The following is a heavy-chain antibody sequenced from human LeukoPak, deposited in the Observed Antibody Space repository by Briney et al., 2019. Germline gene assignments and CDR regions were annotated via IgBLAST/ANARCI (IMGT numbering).Heavy chain of an antibody. CDR3: VGYCSGGSCYNYYYYGMDV. D-gene: IGHD2-15*01. CDR2: IYYSGST. V-gene: IGHV4-39*01. CDR1: GGSISSSSYY. J-gene: IGHJ6*02. Sequence: SETLSLTCNVSGGSISSSSYYWGWIRQPPGKGLEWIGSIYYSGSTYYNPSLKSRVTISVDTSKNQFSLKLSSVTAADTAVYYCVGYCSGGSCYNYYYYGMDVWGQGTTVTVSS.